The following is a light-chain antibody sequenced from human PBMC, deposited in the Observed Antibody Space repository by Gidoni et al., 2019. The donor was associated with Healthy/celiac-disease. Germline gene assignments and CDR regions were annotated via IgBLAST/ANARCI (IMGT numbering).Light chain of an antibody. CDR1: QGISSA. Sequence: ALPLTQSPSSLSASVGDRVTITCRASQGISSALAWYQQKPGKAPKLLIYDASSLESGVPSRFSGSGSGTDFTLTISSLQPEDFATYYCQQFNSYPITFGQGTRLEIK. J-gene: IGKJ5*01. CDR2: DAS. CDR3: QQFNSYPIT. V-gene: IGKV1-13*02.